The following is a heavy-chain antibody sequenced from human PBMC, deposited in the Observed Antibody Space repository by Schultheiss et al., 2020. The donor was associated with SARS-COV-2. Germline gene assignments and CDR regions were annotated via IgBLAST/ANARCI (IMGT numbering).Heavy chain of an antibody. J-gene: IGHJ2*01. D-gene: IGHD4-17*01. CDR1: GFTFSSYA. Sequence: GSLRLSCSASGFTFSSYAMHWVRQAPGKGLEWIGYIYYSGSTNYNPSLKSRVTISVDTSKNQFSLKLSSVTAADTAVYYCARGAWDYGDDSHWYFDLWGRGTLVTVSS. V-gene: IGHV4-59*12. CDR3: ARGAWDYGDDSHWYFDL. CDR2: IYYSGST.